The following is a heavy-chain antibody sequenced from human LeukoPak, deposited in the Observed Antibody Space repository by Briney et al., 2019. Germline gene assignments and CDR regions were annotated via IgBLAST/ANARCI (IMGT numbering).Heavy chain of an antibody. V-gene: IGHV3-23*01. D-gene: IGHD2-15*01. J-gene: IGHJ4*02. CDR3: AKGGGYCGGVSCYWDYYFDY. CDR2: VSSSGDST. Sequence: PGGSLRLPCAASGFTFSSYAMSWVRQSPGKGLEWVSAVSSSGDSTYYADSVKSRFTISRDNSKNTLYLQMNSLRAEDTAVYFCAKGGGYCGGVSCYWDYYFDYWGQGTLVTVSS. CDR1: GFTFSSYA.